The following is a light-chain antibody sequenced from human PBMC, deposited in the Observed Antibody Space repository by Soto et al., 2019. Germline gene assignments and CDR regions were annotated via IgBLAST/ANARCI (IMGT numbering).Light chain of an antibody. V-gene: IGKV3-15*01. CDR1: QPVYSRY. Sequence: EIVFTQSPGTLSFSPGEGATLSCRASQPVYSRYLAWYQQKPGQAPRLLIYGASTRATGIPARFSGSGSGTEFTLTISSLQSEDFAVYYCQQYNNWPRTFGQGTKVDIK. CDR2: GAS. J-gene: IGKJ1*01. CDR3: QQYNNWPRT.